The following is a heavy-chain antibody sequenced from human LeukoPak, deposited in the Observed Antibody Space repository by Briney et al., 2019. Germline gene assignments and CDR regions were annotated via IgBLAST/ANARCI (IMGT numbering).Heavy chain of an antibody. CDR1: GFTFSSYG. D-gene: IGHD5-12*01. CDR2: ISYDGSNK. Sequence: GRSLRLSCAASGFTFSSYGMHWVRQAPGKGLEWVAVISYDGSNKYYADSVKGRFTISRDNAKNTLYLQMNSLRADDTAVYYCARDRGYTQDYWGQGTLVTVSS. CDR3: ARDRGYTQDY. V-gene: IGHV3-30*03. J-gene: IGHJ4*02.